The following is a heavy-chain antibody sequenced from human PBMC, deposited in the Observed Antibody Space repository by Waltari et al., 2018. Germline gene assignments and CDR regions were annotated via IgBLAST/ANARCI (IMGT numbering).Heavy chain of an antibody. CDR1: GFTFGSYE. CDR3: ARGFTVFDS. V-gene: IGHV3-48*03. CDR2: ISTAGNTI. J-gene: IGHJ5*01. Sequence: EVQLVGSGGVLVQPGGSLRLSCAASGFTFGSYEINWVRQVPGKGLEGFSYISTAGNTINYADSGKGRFTIARDNAKNSLYLQRNSLRAEDTAVYYCARGFTVFDSWGQGTLVTVSS.